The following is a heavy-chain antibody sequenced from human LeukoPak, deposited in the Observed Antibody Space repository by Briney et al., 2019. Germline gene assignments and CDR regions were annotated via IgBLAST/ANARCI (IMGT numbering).Heavy chain of an antibody. CDR2: IYYSGST. CDR3: ARRNDFDI. Sequence: QVQLQESGPGLVKPSETLSLTCTVSGGSISGYHWNWIRQPPGKGLEWIGYIYYSGSTDSNPSLKSRVTISVDTSKNQFTLKLTSVTAADTAMYYCARRNDFDIWGPGTMVTVSS. CDR1: GGSISGYH. V-gene: IGHV4-59*08. J-gene: IGHJ3*02.